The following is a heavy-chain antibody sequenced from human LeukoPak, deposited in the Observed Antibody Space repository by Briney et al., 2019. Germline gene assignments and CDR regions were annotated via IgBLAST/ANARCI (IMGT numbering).Heavy chain of an antibody. D-gene: IGHD2-2*01. Sequence: GGSLRLSCAASGFTFSSYWMHWVRHAPGEGLVWVSRINTDGSSTSYADSVKGRFTISRDNAKNTLYLQMNRLRAEDTAVYYCARAPAAYFDYWSEGTLVTVSS. CDR1: GFTFSSYW. V-gene: IGHV3-74*01. J-gene: IGHJ4*02. CDR2: INTDGSST. CDR3: ARAPAAYFDY.